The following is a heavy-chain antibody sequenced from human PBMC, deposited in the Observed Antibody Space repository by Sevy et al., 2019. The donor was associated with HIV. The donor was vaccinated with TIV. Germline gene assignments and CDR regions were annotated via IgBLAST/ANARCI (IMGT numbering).Heavy chain of an antibody. D-gene: IGHD6-13*01. J-gene: IGHJ6*02. CDR3: ANGPEQQLPYYYYGMDV. CDR2: IRYDGSNK. CDR1: GFTFSSYG. V-gene: IGHV3-30*02. Sequence: GGSLRLSCAASGFTFSSYGMHWVRQAPGKGLEWVAFIRYDGSNKYYADSVKGRFTISRDNSKNTLYLQMNGLRAEDTAVYYCANGPEQQLPYYYYGMDVWGQGTTVTVSS.